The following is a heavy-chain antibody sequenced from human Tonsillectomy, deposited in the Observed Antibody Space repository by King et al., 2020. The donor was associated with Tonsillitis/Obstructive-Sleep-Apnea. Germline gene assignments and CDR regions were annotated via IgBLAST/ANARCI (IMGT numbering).Heavy chain of an antibody. CDR1: RGSISSGGYY. V-gene: IGHV4-31*01. D-gene: IGHD4-17*01. CDR3: ARGVTTLGVAFDI. CDR2: IYYSGST. J-gene: IGHJ3*02. Sequence: VQLQESGPGLVKPSQTLSLTCTVSRGSISSGGYYWSWIRQHPGKGLEWIGYIYYSGSTYYNPSLKSLVTISVDTSKNQFSLKLSSVTAADTAVYYCARGVTTLGVAFDIWGQGTMVTVSS.